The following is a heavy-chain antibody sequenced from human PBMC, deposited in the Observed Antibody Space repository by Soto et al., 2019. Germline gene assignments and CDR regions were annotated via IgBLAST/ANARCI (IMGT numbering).Heavy chain of an antibody. V-gene: IGHV3-33*01. D-gene: IGHD2-15*01. J-gene: IGHJ4*02. Sequence: GGSVRLSCAASGFTFSSYGMHWVRQAPGKGLEWVAVIWYDGSNKYYADSVKGRFTISRDNSKNTLYLQMNSLRAEDTAVYYCARDGYCSGGSCYSVPVFDYWGQGT. CDR3: ARDGYCSGGSCYSVPVFDY. CDR1: GFTFSSYG. CDR2: IWYDGSNK.